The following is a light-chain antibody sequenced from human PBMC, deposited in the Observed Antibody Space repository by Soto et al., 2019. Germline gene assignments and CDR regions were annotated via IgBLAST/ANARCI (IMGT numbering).Light chain of an antibody. Sequence: IQMTQSPSSLSASVGDRVTITCRASQAIRNELGWYQQRPGKAPKALIYGASNLQSGVPSRFSGSGFGTDFILTISSLQPEDFATYYCLQDRNYPRTFGQGTKVESK. CDR2: GAS. J-gene: IGKJ1*01. CDR1: QAIRNE. V-gene: IGKV1-6*01. CDR3: LQDRNYPRT.